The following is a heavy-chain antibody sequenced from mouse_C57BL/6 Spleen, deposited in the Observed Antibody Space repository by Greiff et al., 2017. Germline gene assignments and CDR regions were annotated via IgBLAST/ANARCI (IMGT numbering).Heavy chain of an antibody. CDR2: INYDGSST. CDR1: GFTFSDYY. J-gene: IGHJ1*03. V-gene: IGHV5-16*01. Sequence: EVNLVESEGGLVQPGSSMKLSCTASGFTFSDYYMAWVRQVPEKGLEWVANINYDGSSTYYLDSLKSRFIISRDNAKNILYLQMSSLKSEDTATYYCARGGTNWYFDVWGTGTTVTVSS. CDR3: ARGGTNWYFDV. D-gene: IGHD2-14*01.